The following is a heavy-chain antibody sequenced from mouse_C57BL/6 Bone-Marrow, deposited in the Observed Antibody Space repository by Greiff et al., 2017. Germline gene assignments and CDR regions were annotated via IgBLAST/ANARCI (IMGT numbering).Heavy chain of an antibody. CDR2: ISSGGSYT. CDR3: ARGVVSYYFDD. CDR1: GFTFSSYG. Sequence: DVMLVESGGDLVKPGGSLTLSCAASGFTFSSYGMSWVRQTPDKRLEWVATISSGGSYTYYPDSVKGRFTISRDNAKNTLYLQMSSLKSEDTAMYYCARGVVSYYFDDWGQGTTLTVSS. J-gene: IGHJ2*01. D-gene: IGHD1-1*01. V-gene: IGHV5-6*02.